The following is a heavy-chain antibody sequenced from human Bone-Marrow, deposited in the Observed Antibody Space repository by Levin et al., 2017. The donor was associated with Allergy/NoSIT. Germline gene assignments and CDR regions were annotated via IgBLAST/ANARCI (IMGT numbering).Heavy chain of an antibody. Sequence: LSLTCAASGILFSSYDMNWVRQAPGKGLDWVSSISAGGNYIYYADSVKGRFTISRDNAKNSLFLQMNSLRAEDTAVYYCASWAMYHYDRSAFDYFYYAMDVWGQGTTVTVSS. D-gene: IGHD3-22*01. J-gene: IGHJ6*02. CDR1: GILFSSYD. CDR2: ISAGGNYI. V-gene: IGHV3-21*01. CDR3: ASWAMYHYDRSAFDYFYYAMDV.